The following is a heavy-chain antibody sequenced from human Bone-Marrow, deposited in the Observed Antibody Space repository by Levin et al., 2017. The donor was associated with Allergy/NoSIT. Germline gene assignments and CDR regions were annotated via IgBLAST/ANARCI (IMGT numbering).Heavy chain of an antibody. J-gene: IGHJ6*02. D-gene: IGHD6-13*01. Sequence: GGSLRLSCAASGFTFSSYAMSWVRQAPGKGLEWVSAISGSGGSTYYADSVKGRFTISRDNSKNTLYLQMNSLRAEDTAVYYCAKFLTEDPTPQNIAAAGIYYYYGMDGWGQGTTVTVSS. CDR3: AKFLTEDPTPQNIAAAGIYYYYGMDG. CDR1: GFTFSSYA. V-gene: IGHV3-23*01. CDR2: ISGSGGST.